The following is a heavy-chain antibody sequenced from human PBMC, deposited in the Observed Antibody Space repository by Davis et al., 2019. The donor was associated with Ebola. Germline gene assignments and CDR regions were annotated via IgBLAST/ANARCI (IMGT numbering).Heavy chain of an antibody. D-gene: IGHD1-26*01. V-gene: IGHV1-8*01. CDR3: ARAPSYRSSKWDWFDP. CDR2: MNPNSGNT. Sequence: ASVKVSCKASGYTFTSYDINWVRQATGQGLEWMGWMNPNSGNTGYAQKFQGRVSMSRKTSISTAYMELSSLRSEDTAVYYCARAPSYRSSKWDWFDPWGQGTLVTVSS. J-gene: IGHJ5*02. CDR1: GYTFTSYD.